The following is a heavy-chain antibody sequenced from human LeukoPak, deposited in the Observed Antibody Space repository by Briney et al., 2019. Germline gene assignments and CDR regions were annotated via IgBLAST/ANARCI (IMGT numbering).Heavy chain of an antibody. CDR3: ARTRGYGDFYFDY. Sequence: ASVTVSCKASGYTFTGYYMHWVRQAPGQGLEWMGWINPNSGGTNYAQKFQGRDTMTRDTSISTAYMELSRLRSDDTAVYYCARTRGYGDFYFDYWGQGTLVTVSS. CDR2: INPNSGGT. D-gene: IGHD4-17*01. V-gene: IGHV1-2*02. CDR1: GYTFTGYY. J-gene: IGHJ4*02.